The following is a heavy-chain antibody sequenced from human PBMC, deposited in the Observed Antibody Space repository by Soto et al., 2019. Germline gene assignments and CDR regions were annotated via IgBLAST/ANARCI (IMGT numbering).Heavy chain of an antibody. Sequence: VQLLESGGGLVPPGGSLRLSCAASGFIFSGYWMHWVRQAPGKGLVWVSRIKGDGSGISYADSVKGRFTISRDNVKTTLYLQMNSLRAEDTAVYYCARAICSGGRCFLLDLWGQGTLVTVSS. V-gene: IGHV3-74*01. CDR1: GFIFSGYW. D-gene: IGHD2-15*01. J-gene: IGHJ5*02. CDR3: ARAICSGGRCFLLDL. CDR2: IKGDGSGI.